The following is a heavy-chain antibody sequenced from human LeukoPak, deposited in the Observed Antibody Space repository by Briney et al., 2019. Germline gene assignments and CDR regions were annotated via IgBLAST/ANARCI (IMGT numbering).Heavy chain of an antibody. Sequence: GASVKVSCKVSGYTLTELSMHWVRQAPGKGLEWMGGFDPEDGETIYAQKFQGRVTMTEDTSTDTAYMELSSLGSDDTAVYYCAREGSFRDIVVVPAAKLSRFDYWGQGTLVTVSS. V-gene: IGHV1-24*01. CDR2: FDPEDGET. D-gene: IGHD2-2*01. CDR1: GYTLTELS. J-gene: IGHJ4*02. CDR3: AREGSFRDIVVVPAAKLSRFDY.